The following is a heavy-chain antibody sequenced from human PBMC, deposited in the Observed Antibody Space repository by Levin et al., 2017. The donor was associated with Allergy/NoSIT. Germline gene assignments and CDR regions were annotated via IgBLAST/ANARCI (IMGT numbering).Heavy chain of an antibody. D-gene: IGHD6-13*01. J-gene: IGHJ4*02. CDR2: ISWNSHKI. CDR1: GFTFDDYA. CDR3: VKGAAAAGDLFDS. Sequence: SLKISCAASGFTFDDYAMHWVRQAPGKGLEWVSSISWNSHKIDYADSVKGRFTISRDTAKNSLFLQMNSLRAEDTALYYCVKGAAAAGDLFDSWGQGALVTVSS. V-gene: IGHV3-9*01.